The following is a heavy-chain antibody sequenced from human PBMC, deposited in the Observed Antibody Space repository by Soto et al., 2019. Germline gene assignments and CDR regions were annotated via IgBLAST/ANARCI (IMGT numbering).Heavy chain of an antibody. CDR3: ERLESYIVGATPGMDV. J-gene: IGHJ6*04. V-gene: IGHV1-69*13. CDR1: GVTFSSYA. D-gene: IGHD1-26*01. CDR2: IIPIFGTA. Sequence: SVKVSCKASGVTFSSYAISWVRQAPGQGLEWMGGIIPIFGTANYAQKFQGRVTITADESKSTAYMEMSSLRYEDTAVYYCERLESYIVGATPGMDVWGERIKVNASS.